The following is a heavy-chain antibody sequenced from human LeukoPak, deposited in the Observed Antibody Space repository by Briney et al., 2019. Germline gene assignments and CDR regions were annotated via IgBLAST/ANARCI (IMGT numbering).Heavy chain of an antibody. CDR2: IYPDDSGT. V-gene: IGHV5-51*01. J-gene: IGHJ3*01. CDR3: ARLDQRGISVAGTEAFDL. Sequence: GESLKISSKASGYSFAIYWIGWVRQMPGKGLEWMGIIYPDDSGTKYSPSFQGQVTISVDKSTSIAYLQWSSLKASDTAMYYCARLDQRGISVAGTEAFDLWGQGTMVTVSS. CDR1: GYSFAIYW. D-gene: IGHD6-19*01.